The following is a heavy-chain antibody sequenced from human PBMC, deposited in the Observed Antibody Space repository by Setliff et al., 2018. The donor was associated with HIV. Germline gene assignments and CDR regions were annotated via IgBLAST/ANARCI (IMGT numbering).Heavy chain of an antibody. CDR3: ARDQRLPGVQPPYWYFDL. CDR1: GGSFSDSY. D-gene: IGHD7-27*01. Sequence: SETLSLTCAVYGGSFSDSYYNWIRQPLGKGLEWIGEVSHTGRANYNSSLKSRVTMSVDTSTSQISLTLSSLTAADTAVYYCARDQRLPGVQPPYWYFDLWGRGTLVTVSS. V-gene: IGHV4-34*01. CDR2: VSHTGRA. J-gene: IGHJ2*01.